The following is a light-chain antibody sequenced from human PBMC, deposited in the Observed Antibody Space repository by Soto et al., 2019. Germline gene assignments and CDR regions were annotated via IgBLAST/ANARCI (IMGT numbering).Light chain of an antibody. CDR1: QSVSSSS. CDR2: GAS. J-gene: IGKJ1*01. V-gene: IGKV3-20*01. CDR3: QHYGSSPQT. Sequence: EIVLTQSPGTLSLSPGERATLSCRASQSVSSSSLAWYQQKPGQAPRLLIYGASSRATGIPERFGGSGSGTDFTLTISRLEPEDFAVYYCQHYGSSPQTFGQGTKVEIK.